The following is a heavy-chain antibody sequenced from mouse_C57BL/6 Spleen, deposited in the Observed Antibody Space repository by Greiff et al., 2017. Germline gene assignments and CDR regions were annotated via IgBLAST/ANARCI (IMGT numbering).Heavy chain of an antibody. D-gene: IGHD1-1*01. CDR2: IDPSDSET. CDR1: GYTFTSYW. V-gene: IGHV1-52*01. CDR3: ARGFITTVYYYAMDY. Sequence: QVQLQQPGAELVRPGSSVKLSCKTSGYTFTSYWMHWVKQRPIQGLEWIGNIDPSDSETHYNQKFKDKATLTVDKSSSTAYMQLSSLTSEDSAVYYCARGFITTVYYYAMDYWGQGTSVTVSS. J-gene: IGHJ4*01.